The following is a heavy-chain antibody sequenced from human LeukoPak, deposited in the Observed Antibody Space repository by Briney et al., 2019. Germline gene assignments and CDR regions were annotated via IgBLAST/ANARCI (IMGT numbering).Heavy chain of an antibody. CDR3: ARGTRITMVRGVRFNWFDP. Sequence: SETLSLTCAVYGGSFSGYYWSWIRQPPGKGLEWIGEINHSGSTNYNPSLKSRVTISVDTSKNQFSLKLSSVTAADTAVYYCARGTRITMVRGVRFNWFDPWGQGTLVTVSS. CDR2: INHSGST. CDR1: GGSFSGYY. J-gene: IGHJ5*02. V-gene: IGHV4-34*01. D-gene: IGHD3-10*01.